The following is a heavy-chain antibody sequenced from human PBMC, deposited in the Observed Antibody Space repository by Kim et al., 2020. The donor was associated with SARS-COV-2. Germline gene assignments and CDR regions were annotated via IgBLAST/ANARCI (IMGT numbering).Heavy chain of an antibody. CDR2: ISAYNGNT. D-gene: IGHD1-26*01. V-gene: IGHV1-18*01. Sequence: ASVKVSCKASGYTFTSYGISWVRQAPGQGLEWMGWISAYNGNTNYAQKLQGRVTMTTDTSTSTAYMELRSLRSDDTAVYYCARAIVGATRRSYYYYGMDVWGQGTTVTVSS. CDR1: GYTFTSYG. J-gene: IGHJ6*02. CDR3: ARAIVGATRRSYYYYGMDV.